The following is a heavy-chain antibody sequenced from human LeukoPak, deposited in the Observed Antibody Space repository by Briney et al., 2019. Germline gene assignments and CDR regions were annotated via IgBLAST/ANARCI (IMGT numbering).Heavy chain of an antibody. CDR2: ISYDGSNK. D-gene: IGHD6-19*01. Sequence: GGSLRLSCAASGFTFSSYAMHWVRQAPGKGLEWVAVISYDGSNKYYADSVKGRFTISRDNSKNTLYLQMNSLRDEDTAMYYCTKDAVEWPVNAFHIWGQGTMVTVSS. J-gene: IGHJ3*02. CDR1: GFTFSSYA. V-gene: IGHV3-30*04. CDR3: TKDAVEWPVNAFHI.